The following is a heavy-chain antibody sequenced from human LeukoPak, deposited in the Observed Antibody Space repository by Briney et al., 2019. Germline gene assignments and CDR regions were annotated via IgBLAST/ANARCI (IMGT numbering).Heavy chain of an antibody. Sequence: SETLSLTCTVSGGSISSTNYYWSWIRQPAGKGLEWIGRIYTSGSTNYNPSLKSRVTMSVDTSKNQFSLKLSSVTAADTAVYYCAREDYGDYVDLDWFDPWGQGTLVTVSS. D-gene: IGHD4-17*01. CDR1: GGSISSTNYY. CDR2: IYTSGST. CDR3: AREDYGDYVDLDWFDP. J-gene: IGHJ5*02. V-gene: IGHV4-61*02.